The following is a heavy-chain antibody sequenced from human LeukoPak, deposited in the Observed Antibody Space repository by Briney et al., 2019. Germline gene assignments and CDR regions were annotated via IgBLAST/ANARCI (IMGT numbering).Heavy chain of an antibody. CDR2: IRYDGSNE. D-gene: IGHD1-14*01. V-gene: IGHV3-30*02. CDR1: GFTFSSYG. CDR3: ANSEIQQIDY. J-gene: IGHJ4*02. Sequence: GGSLRLSCAASGFTFSSYGMHWVRQAPGKGLEWVAFIRYDGSNEYYADSVKGRFTISRDNSKNTLYLQMNSLRAEDTAVYYCANSEIQQIDYWGQGTLVTVSS.